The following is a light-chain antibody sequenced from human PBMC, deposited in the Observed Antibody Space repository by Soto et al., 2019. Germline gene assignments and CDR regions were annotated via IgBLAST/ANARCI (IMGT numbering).Light chain of an antibody. CDR3: QQYNSYPIT. Sequence: DIQMTQSPSTLSPSVGVRVTITSRASQSISSWLAWYQQKPGKAPKLLIYKASSLESGVPSRFSGSGSGTEFTLTISSLQPDDFATYYCQQYNSYPITFGQGTRLEIK. CDR2: KAS. J-gene: IGKJ5*01. CDR1: QSISSW. V-gene: IGKV1-5*03.